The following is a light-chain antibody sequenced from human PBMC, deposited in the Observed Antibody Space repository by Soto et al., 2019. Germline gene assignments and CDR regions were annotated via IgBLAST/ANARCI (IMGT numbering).Light chain of an antibody. Sequence: QSVLTQPPSASGSPGQSVTISCSRTSSDIGAYNYVSWYQQHPGKAPKLLISEVTKRPSGVPDRFSGSKSGNTASLTVSGLQGDDEADYYCSSYGGNNNYVIFGGGTQLTVL. CDR1: SSDIGAYNY. CDR2: EVT. V-gene: IGLV2-8*01. CDR3: SSYGGNNNYVI. J-gene: IGLJ2*01.